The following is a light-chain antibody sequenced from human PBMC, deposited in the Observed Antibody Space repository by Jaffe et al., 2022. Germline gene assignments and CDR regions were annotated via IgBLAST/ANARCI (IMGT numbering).Light chain of an antibody. Sequence: AIRMTQSPSSLSASTGDRVTITCRASQGISSYLAWYQQKPGKAPKLLIYAASTLQSGVPSRFSGSGSGTDFTLTISCLQSEDFATYYCQQYYSYPLHFGQGTKLEIK. CDR1: QGISSY. V-gene: IGKV1-8*01. CDR2: AAS. CDR3: QQYYSYPLH. J-gene: IGKJ2*01.